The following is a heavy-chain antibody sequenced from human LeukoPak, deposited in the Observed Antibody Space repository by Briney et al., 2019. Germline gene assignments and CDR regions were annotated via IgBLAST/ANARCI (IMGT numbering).Heavy chain of an antibody. CDR1: GGSISSGSYY. J-gene: IGHJ4*02. Sequence: SQTLSLTCTVSGGSISSGSYYWSWIRQTAEEGLEWLGHTYTSGNTNYNPSLKSRVTISVDTSKNQFSLKLSSVTAADTAVYYCARVGLWFGEFYFDYWGRGTLVTVSS. CDR2: TYTSGNT. D-gene: IGHD3-10*01. V-gene: IGHV4-61*09. CDR3: ARVGLWFGEFYFDY.